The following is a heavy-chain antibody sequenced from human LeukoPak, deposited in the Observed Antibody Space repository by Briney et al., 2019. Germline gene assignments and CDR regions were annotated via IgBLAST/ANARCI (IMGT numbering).Heavy chain of an antibody. CDR1: GFTFSSYW. D-gene: IGHD5-24*01. CDR2: IKGDGSET. CDR3: VRWRWPQSEFDY. V-gene: IGHV3-7*01. Sequence: PGGSLRLSCAASGFTFSSYWMSWVRQAPQKGLEWVASIKGDGSETFYVDSVKGRFTISRDNAQRSLFLQMNSLRAEDTAVYYCVRWRWPQSEFDYWGQGTLVTVSS. J-gene: IGHJ4*02.